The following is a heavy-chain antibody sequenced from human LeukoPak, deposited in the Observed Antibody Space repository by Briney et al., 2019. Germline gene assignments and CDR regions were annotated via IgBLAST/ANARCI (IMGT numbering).Heavy chain of an antibody. CDR3: AGDADIVATIGDY. D-gene: IGHD5-12*01. V-gene: IGHV4-59*01. CDR2: IYNSGST. Sequence: SETLSLTCTVSGGSISSYYWSWIRQPPGKGLEWIGYIYNSGSTNYNPSLKSRVTISVDTSKNQFSLKLSSVTAADTAVYYCAGDADIVATIGDYWGQGTLVTVSS. J-gene: IGHJ4*02. CDR1: GGSISSYY.